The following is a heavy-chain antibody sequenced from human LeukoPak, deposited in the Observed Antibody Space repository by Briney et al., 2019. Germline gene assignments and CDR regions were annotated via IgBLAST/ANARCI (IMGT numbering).Heavy chain of an antibody. D-gene: IGHD5-24*01. J-gene: IGHJ4*02. CDR2: MNPSGGST. CDR3: ARDRGRDGYNYRYYFDY. Sequence: ASVKVSCKASGYTFTSYYMHWVRQAPGQGLEWMGIMNPSGGSTSYAQKFQGRVTMTMDTSTSTVYMELSSLRSEDTAVYYCARDRGRDGYNYRYYFDYWGQGTLVTVSS. V-gene: IGHV1-46*01. CDR1: GYTFTSYY.